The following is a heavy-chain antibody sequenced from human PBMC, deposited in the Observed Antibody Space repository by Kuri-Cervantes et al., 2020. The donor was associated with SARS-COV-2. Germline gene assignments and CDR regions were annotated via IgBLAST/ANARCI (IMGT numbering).Heavy chain of an antibody. Sequence: ESLKISCAVYGGFFSGYYWSWIRQPPGKGLEWIGEINHSGSTNYNPSLKSRVTISVDTSKNQFSLKLSSVTAADTAVYYCARGPMVYAIYGLWGRGTLVTVSS. CDR3: ARGPMVYAIYGL. V-gene: IGHV4-34*01. CDR2: INHSGST. D-gene: IGHD2-8*01. CDR1: GGFFSGYY. J-gene: IGHJ2*01.